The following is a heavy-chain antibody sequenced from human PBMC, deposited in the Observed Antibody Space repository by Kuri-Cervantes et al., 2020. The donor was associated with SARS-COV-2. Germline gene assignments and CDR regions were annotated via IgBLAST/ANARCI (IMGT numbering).Heavy chain of an antibody. D-gene: IGHD1-7*01. Sequence: GSLRLSCTVSGGSISSYYWSWIRQPAGKGLEWIGRIYTSGSTNYNPSLKSRVTMSVDTSKNQFSLKLSPVTAADTAVYYCARDPETSWYFDLWGRGTLVTVSS. CDR3: ARDPETSWYFDL. J-gene: IGHJ2*01. CDR2: IYTSGST. V-gene: IGHV4-4*07. CDR1: GGSISSYY.